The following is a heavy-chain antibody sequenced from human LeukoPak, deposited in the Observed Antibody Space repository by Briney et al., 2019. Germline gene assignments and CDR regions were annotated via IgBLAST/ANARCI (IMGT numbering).Heavy chain of an antibody. Sequence: SETLSLTCAVYGGSFRGYYWSWIRQPPGKGLEWIGEINHSGSTNYNPSLKSRVTISVDTSKNQFSLKLSSVTAADTAVYYCARKVDTAMVAEILFRHYYYYMDVWGKGTTVTVSS. CDR1: GGSFRGYY. D-gene: IGHD5-18*01. CDR3: ARKVDTAMVAEILFRHYYYYMDV. V-gene: IGHV4-34*01. J-gene: IGHJ6*03. CDR2: INHSGST.